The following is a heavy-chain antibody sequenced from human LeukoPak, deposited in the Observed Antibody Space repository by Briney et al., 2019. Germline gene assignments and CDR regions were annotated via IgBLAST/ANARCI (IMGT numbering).Heavy chain of an antibody. CDR2: INQDGREK. CDR1: GFHFSNHW. V-gene: IGHV3-7*03. D-gene: IGHD6-13*01. Sequence: PGGSLRPPFAASGFHFSNHWQNWVPPAPGKGLGWVANINQDGREKNLVDSVKGRFTISRDNAQNSLYVQVNSLRAEDTAVYYCATSAAAAGSDWGQGTLVTVSS. J-gene: IGHJ4*02. CDR3: ATSAAAAGSD.